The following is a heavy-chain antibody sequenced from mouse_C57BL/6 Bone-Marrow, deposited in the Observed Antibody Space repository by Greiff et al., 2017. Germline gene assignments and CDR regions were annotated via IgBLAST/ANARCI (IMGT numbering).Heavy chain of an antibody. Sequence: EVKLVESGGDLVKPGGSLKLSCAASGFTFSSYGMSWVRQTPDKRLEWVATISSGGSYTYYPDSVKGRFTISRYNAKNTLYLQMSSLKSEDTAMYYCARHGDYYGSSYWYFDVWGTGTTVTVSS. CDR1: GFTFSSYG. CDR2: ISSGGSYT. J-gene: IGHJ1*03. CDR3: ARHGDYYGSSYWYFDV. D-gene: IGHD1-1*01. V-gene: IGHV5-6*02.